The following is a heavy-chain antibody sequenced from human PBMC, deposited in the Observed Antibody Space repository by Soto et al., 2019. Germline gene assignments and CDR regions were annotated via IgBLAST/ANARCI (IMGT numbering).Heavy chain of an antibody. V-gene: IGHV3-30*18. Sequence: QVQLVESGGGVVQPGRSLRLSCAASGFTFSSYGMHWVRQAPGKGLEWVAIISYDGSNQYYAASVKGRFTISRDNSNNTLFLQMNSLRPEDTAVYYCAKALGELSPESYDHWGQGILVTVSS. CDR2: ISYDGSNQ. CDR3: AKALGELSPESYDH. CDR1: GFTFSSYG. J-gene: IGHJ4*02. D-gene: IGHD3-16*02.